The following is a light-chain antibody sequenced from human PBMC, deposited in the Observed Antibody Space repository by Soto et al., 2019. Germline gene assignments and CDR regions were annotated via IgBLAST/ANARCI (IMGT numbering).Light chain of an antibody. CDR1: QTISSW. Sequence: DIQMTQSATTLSGSVGDRVTITCRASQTISSWLAWYQQKPGKVPKLLIYKASTLKSGVPSRFSGSGSGTEFTLTISSLQPDDFATYYCQHYNSYSEAFGQGTKVDI. J-gene: IGKJ1*01. CDR2: KAS. V-gene: IGKV1-5*03. CDR3: QHYNSYSEA.